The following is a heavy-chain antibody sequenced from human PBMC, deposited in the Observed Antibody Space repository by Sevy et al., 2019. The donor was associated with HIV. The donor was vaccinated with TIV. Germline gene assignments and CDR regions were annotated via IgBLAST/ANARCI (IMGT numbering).Heavy chain of an antibody. V-gene: IGHV3-15*01. J-gene: IGHJ4*02. Sequence: GGSLRLSCAASELTFINAWMTWVRQAPGKGLEWVGHIKSKGDGGTTDYPTPVKGRFTVSRDDSKSHVYLQMDSLKTVDKAMCFCLNILSGYWGQGILVTVSS. CDR3: LNILSGY. CDR1: ELTFINAW. D-gene: IGHD3-10*01. CDR2: IKSKGDGGTT.